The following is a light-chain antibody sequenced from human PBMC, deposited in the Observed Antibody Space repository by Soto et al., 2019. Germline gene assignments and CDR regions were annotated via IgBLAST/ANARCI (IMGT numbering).Light chain of an antibody. CDR2: GAS. CDR1: QSVSSSY. V-gene: IGKV3-20*01. Sequence: EIVLTQSPGTLSLSPGERATLSCRASQSVSSSYLAWYQQKPGQSPRLLIYGASSRATGIPDRFSGSGSETDFTLTSSRLEAEDFAVYFCQQYAHSPFTFGQGTKVQIK. CDR3: QQYAHSPFT. J-gene: IGKJ2*01.